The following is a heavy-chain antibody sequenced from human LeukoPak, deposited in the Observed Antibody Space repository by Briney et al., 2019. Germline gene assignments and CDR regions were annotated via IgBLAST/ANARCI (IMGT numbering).Heavy chain of an antibody. Sequence: VASVKVSCKASGGTFSSYAISWVRQAPGQGLEWMGGIIPIFGTANYAQKFQGRVTITTDESTSTAYMELSSLRSEDTAVYYCARHPPYYYYGMDVWGQGTTVTVSS. CDR3: ARHPPYYYYGMDV. CDR2: IIPIFGTA. V-gene: IGHV1-69*05. J-gene: IGHJ6*02. CDR1: GGTFSSYA.